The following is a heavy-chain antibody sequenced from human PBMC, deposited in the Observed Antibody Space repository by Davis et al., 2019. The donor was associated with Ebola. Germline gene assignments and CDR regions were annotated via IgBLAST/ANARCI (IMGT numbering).Heavy chain of an antibody. J-gene: IGHJ4*02. D-gene: IGHD5-12*01. V-gene: IGHV1-46*01. CDR1: GYTFTSYY. CDR3: ARDLAPRYSGYAPSGF. Sequence: AASVKVSCKASGYTFTSYYMHWVRQAPGQGLEWMGIINPSGGSTSYAQKFQGRVTMTRDTSASTAYMELSSLRSEDTAVYYCARDLAPRYSGYAPSGFWGKGTLVTVSS. CDR2: INPSGGST.